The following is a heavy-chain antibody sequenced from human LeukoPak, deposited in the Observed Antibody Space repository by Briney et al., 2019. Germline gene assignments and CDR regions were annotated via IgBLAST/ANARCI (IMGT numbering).Heavy chain of an antibody. V-gene: IGHV3-7*01. CDR3: ARDRGYSTFDY. CDR1: AFTFSNYW. CDR2: IKEDGSEI. D-gene: IGHD4-23*01. J-gene: IGHJ4*02. Sequence: GGSLRLSCAASAFTFSNYWTSWVRQAPGKGLEWVANIKEDGSEINYVDSVKGRFTISRDNAKNSLYLQMNSLRVDDTAVYYCARDRGYSTFDYWGQGTLVTVSS.